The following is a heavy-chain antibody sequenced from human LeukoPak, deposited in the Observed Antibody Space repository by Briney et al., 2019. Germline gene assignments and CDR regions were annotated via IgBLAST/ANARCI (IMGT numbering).Heavy chain of an antibody. CDR2: FDTEDGET. Sequence: ASVKVSCKVSGYTLTELSMHWVRQAPGKGVEWMGGFDTEDGETIYAQKFQGRVTMTEDTSTDTAFMELSSLRSEDTAVYYCATVIVVVGGNWFDPWGQGTLVTVSS. J-gene: IGHJ5*02. D-gene: IGHD1-26*01. V-gene: IGHV1-24*01. CDR1: GYTLTELS. CDR3: ATVIVVVGGNWFDP.